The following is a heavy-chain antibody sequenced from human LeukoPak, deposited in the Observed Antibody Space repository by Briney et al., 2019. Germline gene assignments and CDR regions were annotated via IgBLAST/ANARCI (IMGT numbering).Heavy chain of an antibody. CDR3: ARIKVGATYYYYMDV. J-gene: IGHJ6*03. CDR1: GYTFTGYY. D-gene: IGHD1-26*01. V-gene: IGHV1-2*02. CDR2: INPYCGGT. Sequence: ASVKVSCKASGYTFTGYYMHWVRQAPGQGLEWMGWINPYCGGTNYARKFQGRVTMTRDTSISTDYMEPSRLRADDTAVYYCARIKVGATYYYYMDVWGKGTTVTVSS.